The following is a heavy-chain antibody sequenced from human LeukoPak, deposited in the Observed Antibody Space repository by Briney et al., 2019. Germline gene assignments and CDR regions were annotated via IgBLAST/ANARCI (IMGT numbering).Heavy chain of an antibody. J-gene: IGHJ6*03. V-gene: IGHV3-30*18. CDR3: AKVGTYCSGGSCSNYYYYMDV. D-gene: IGHD2-15*01. Sequence: PGRSLRLSCAASGFTFSSYGMHWVRQAPGKGLEWVAVISYDGSNKYYADSVKGRFTISRDNSKNTLYLQMNSLRAEDMAVYYCAKVGTYCSGGSCSNYYYYMDVWGKGTTVTVSS. CDR1: GFTFSSYG. CDR2: ISYDGSNK.